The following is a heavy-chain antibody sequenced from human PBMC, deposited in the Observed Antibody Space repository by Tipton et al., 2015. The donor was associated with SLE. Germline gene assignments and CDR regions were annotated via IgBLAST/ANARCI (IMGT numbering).Heavy chain of an antibody. V-gene: IGHV4-34*01. CDR3: ARSAPDSSSYPTFFDY. J-gene: IGHJ4*02. CDR1: GGSFGGYY. CDR2: LYYSGNT. D-gene: IGHD3-22*01. Sequence: TLSLTCSIYGGSFGGYYWSWIRQPPGKGLEWIGVLYYSGNTYYNPSLKSRVTISVDTSKNQYSLKLNSVIAADTAVYYCARSAPDSSSYPTFFDYWGQGTPVTVSS.